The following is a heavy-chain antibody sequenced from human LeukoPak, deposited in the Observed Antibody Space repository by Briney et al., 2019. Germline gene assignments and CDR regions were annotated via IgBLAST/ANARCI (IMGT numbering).Heavy chain of an antibody. V-gene: IGHV4-59*01. CDR1: GGSNSTYY. CDR3: AADYGDPDTLDY. D-gene: IGHD4-17*01. CDR2: IDHSGST. Sequence: SGTLSLTCSVSGGSNSTYYWSWIRQPPGKGLEWIGYIDHSGSTNYNPSLKSRVTILVDTSKNQFSLKLSSVTAADTAVYYCAADYGDPDTLDYWGQGTLVTVSS. J-gene: IGHJ4*02.